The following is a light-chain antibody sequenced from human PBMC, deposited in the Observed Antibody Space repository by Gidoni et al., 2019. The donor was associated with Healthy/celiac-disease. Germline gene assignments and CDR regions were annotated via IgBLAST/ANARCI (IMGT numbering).Light chain of an antibody. Sequence: EIVLTQSPCTLSLSPGERATLSCRASQSVSSSDLAWYQQKPGQAPRLLIYGASSRATGIPDRVSGSGSGTDFTLTSSRLEPEDLAVYYCQQYGSSPPITFGQGTRLEIK. CDR3: QQYGSSPPIT. J-gene: IGKJ5*01. CDR2: GAS. CDR1: QSVSSSD. V-gene: IGKV3-20*01.